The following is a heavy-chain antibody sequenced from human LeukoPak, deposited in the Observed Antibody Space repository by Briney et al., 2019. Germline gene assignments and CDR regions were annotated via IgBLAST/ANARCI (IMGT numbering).Heavy chain of an antibody. J-gene: IGHJ5*02. CDR1: GYTFSNYG. CDR2: ISGYNGNT. V-gene: IGHV1-18*01. Sequence: ASVKVSCKASGYTFSNYGISWVRQAPGQGLEWMGRISGYNGNTNYAQKLQGRVTMTTDTYTSTAYMELRSLRSDDTAVYYCARDEAWGYCTDSNCYIGLGNNWFDPWGQGTLVTVSS. CDR3: ARDEAWGYCTDSNCYIGLGNNWFDP. D-gene: IGHD2-8*02.